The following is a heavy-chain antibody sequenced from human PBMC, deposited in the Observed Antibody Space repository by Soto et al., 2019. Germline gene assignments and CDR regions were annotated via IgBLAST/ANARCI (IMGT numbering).Heavy chain of an antibody. CDR2: IYHSGST. CDR3: ARTYYYDSSGYSHYYGMDV. Sequence: SETLSLTCAVSGGSISSSNWWSWVRQPPGKGLEWIGEIYHSGSTNYNPSLKSRVTISVDKSKNQFSLKLSSVTAADTAVYYCARTYYYDSSGYSHYYGMDVWGQGTTVTVSS. CDR1: GGSISSSNW. V-gene: IGHV4-4*02. D-gene: IGHD3-22*01. J-gene: IGHJ6*02.